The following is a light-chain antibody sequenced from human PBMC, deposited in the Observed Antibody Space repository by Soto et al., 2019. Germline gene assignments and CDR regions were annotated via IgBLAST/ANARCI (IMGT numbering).Light chain of an antibody. V-gene: IGKV3-20*01. CDR1: QSVSGTY. J-gene: IGKJ2*01. CDR3: QHYGSSPPDT. Sequence: EIVLTQSPGTLSLSLGERATLSCRTSQSVSGTYSAWYQQKPGQAPRLLIYGTSNRAAGIPDRFSGSGSGADFSLTSSRLEPEDFAVYYCQHYGSSPPDTFGQGTKLEIK. CDR2: GTS.